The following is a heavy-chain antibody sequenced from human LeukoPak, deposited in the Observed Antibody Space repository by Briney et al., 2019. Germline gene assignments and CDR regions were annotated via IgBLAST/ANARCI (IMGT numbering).Heavy chain of an antibody. CDR1: GGSFSGYY. D-gene: IGHD3-10*01. V-gene: IGHV4-34*01. J-gene: IGHJ5*02. CDR3: ARVLLNYYGSGSYLAGWFDP. CDR2: INHSGST. Sequence: SETLSLTCAAYGGSFSGYYWSWIRQPPGKGLEWIGEINHSGSTNYNPSLKSRVTISVDTSKNQFSLKLSSVTAADTAVYYCARVLLNYYGSGSYLAGWFDPWGQGTLVTVSS.